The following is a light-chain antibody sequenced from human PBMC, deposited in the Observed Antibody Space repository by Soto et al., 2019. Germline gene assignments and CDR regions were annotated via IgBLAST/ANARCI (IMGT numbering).Light chain of an antibody. V-gene: IGLV1-44*01. CDR3: ASWGDSLNGRV. J-gene: IGLJ3*02. CDR2: SNN. CDR1: SSNIGGNS. Sequence: QSVLTQAPSASGTPGQRVTISCSGSSSNIGGNSVSWYQQFPGTAPKLLMYSNNQRPSGVPDRFSGSKSGTSASLAISGLQSADEADYYCASWGDSLNGRVFGGGTKLTVL.